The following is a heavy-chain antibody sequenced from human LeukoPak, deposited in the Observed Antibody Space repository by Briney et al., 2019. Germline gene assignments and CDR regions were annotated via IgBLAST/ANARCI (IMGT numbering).Heavy chain of an antibody. D-gene: IGHD2-21*02. J-gene: IGHJ5*02. CDR2: VYDNGNT. CDR1: GGSITGHY. V-gene: IGHV4-59*11. Sequence: SETLSLTCTVSGGSITGHYWTWIRQRPGKCLEWIGFVYDNGNTNYNSSLQSRVTMSVDTSTNQLSLKMTSVTAADTDIYYCARVFRGVVTSNWFDPWGQGTLVTVSS. CDR3: ARVFRGVVTSNWFDP.